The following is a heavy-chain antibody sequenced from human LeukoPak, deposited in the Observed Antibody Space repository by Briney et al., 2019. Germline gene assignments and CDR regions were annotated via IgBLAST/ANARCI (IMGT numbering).Heavy chain of an antibody. CDR3: AKDPGGQWLALGGLDY. J-gene: IGHJ4*02. CDR1: GYTFSTYG. V-gene: IGHV3-23*01. D-gene: IGHD6-19*01. CDR2: INGNGETT. Sequence: GGSLRLSCAASGYTFSTYGMTWVRQAPGRGPEWVSGINGNGETTKYADSVKGRFTISRDNSKNTLYLQMNSLRAEDTAVYYCAKDPGGQWLALGGLDYWGQGTLVTVSS.